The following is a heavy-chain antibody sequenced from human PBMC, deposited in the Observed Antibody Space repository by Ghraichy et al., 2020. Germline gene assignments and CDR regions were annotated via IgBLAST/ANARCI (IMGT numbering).Heavy chain of an antibody. CDR1: GGSISSSSYY. D-gene: IGHD3-16*02. CDR2: IYYSGST. V-gene: IGHV4-39*01. Sequence: SETLSLTCTVSGGSISSSSYYWGWIRQPPGKGLEWIGSIYYSGSTYYNPSLKSRVTISVDTSKNQFSLKLSSVTAADTAVYYCARGGTYYDYVWGSYRYDAFDIWGQGTMVTVSS. CDR3: ARGGTYYDYVWGSYRYDAFDI. J-gene: IGHJ3*02.